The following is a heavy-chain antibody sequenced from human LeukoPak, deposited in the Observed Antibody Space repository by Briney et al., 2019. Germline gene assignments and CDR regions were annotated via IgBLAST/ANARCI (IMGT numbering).Heavy chain of an antibody. J-gene: IGHJ4*02. Sequence: GGSLRLSCAASGFTFSNYGMHWVRQAPGKGLEWVGFIRYDGSDKYYADSVKGRFTISRDTSKNVLYLQMNSLRAEDTAIYYCARGGSGSYFLDYWGQGTLVTVSS. V-gene: IGHV3-30*02. CDR3: ARGGSGSYFLDY. CDR2: IRYDGSDK. CDR1: GFTFSNYG. D-gene: IGHD1-26*01.